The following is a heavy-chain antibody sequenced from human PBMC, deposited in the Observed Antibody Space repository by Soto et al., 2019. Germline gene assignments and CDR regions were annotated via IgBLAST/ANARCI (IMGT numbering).Heavy chain of an antibody. CDR1: GYILTRFG. CDR2: VNGYNENN. D-gene: IGHD4-17*01. V-gene: IGHV1-18*01. Sequence: QVQLVQSGAEVKKAGASVTVSCKASGYILTRFGFSWVRRAAGQRLEWMGWVNGYNENNNYAQRFQGRLTLTTDKSTSTAYMELRSLRSDDTALYYCARDVHGAYADFWGQGTLVTVSS. CDR3: ARDVHGAYADF. J-gene: IGHJ4*02.